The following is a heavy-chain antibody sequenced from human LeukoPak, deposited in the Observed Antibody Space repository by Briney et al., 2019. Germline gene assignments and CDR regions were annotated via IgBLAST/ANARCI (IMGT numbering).Heavy chain of an antibody. V-gene: IGHV4-34*01. CDR2: INHSGST. D-gene: IGHD6-19*01. J-gene: IGHJ4*02. Sequence: SETLSLTCAVYGGSFSGYYWSWIRQPPGKGLWWIGEINHSGSTNYNPSLKSRVTISVDTSKNQFSLKLSSVTAADTAVYYCARGPGIAVAGYFDYWGQGTLVTVSS. CDR3: ARGPGIAVAGYFDY. CDR1: GGSFSGYY.